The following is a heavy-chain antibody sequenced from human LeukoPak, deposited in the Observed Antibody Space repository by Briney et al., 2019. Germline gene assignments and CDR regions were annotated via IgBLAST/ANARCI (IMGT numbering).Heavy chain of an antibody. Sequence: GGSLRLSCAASGFIFSNYGTNWVRQAPGKGLVWVAALSASGSATSYADSARGRFTISRDNSKSTTYLQMNSLRAEDTAVFYCAKELFLRDFWSGYFDYWGQGIPVTVSS. J-gene: IGHJ4*02. D-gene: IGHD3-3*01. CDR3: AKELFLRDFWSGYFDY. CDR1: GFIFSNYG. CDR2: LSASGSAT. V-gene: IGHV3-23*01.